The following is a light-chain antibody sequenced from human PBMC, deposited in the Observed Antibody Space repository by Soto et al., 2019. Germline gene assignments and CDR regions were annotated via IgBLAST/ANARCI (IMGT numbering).Light chain of an antibody. V-gene: IGLV2-14*01. CDR1: TSDVGGYNY. J-gene: IGLJ1*01. Sequence: QSALTQPASVSGSPGQSITISCTGTTSDVGGYNYVSWYQQHPGKAPKLMIYEVSNRPSGVSSRFSGSKSGNTASLTISGLQAEDEADYYCSSYTSSRTLEVFGTGTKLTVL. CDR3: SSYTSSRTLEV. CDR2: EVS.